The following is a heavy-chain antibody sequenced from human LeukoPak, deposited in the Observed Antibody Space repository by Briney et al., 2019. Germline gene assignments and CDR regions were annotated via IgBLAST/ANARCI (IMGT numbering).Heavy chain of an antibody. CDR2: ISYDGSNK. V-gene: IGHV3-30-3*01. CDR1: GFTFSSYA. CDR3: ARDAEYYYDSSGYDAFDI. J-gene: IGHJ3*02. Sequence: GGSLRLSYAASGFTFSSYAMHWVRQAPGKGLEWVAVISYDGSNKHYADSVKGRFTISRDNSKNTLYLQMNSLRAEDTAVYYCARDAEYYYDSSGYDAFDIWGQGTMVTVSS. D-gene: IGHD3-22*01.